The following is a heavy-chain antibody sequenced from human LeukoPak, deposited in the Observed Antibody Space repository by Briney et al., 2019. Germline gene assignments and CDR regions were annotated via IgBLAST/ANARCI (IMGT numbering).Heavy chain of an antibody. Sequence: PSETLSLTCAVYGGSFSGHYWSWIRQPPGKGREWSGEINHSGSTNYNPSLKSRVTISVDTSKNQFSLKLSSVTAADTAVYYCARARGPVDYWGQGPLVPVSS. CDR3: ARARGPVDY. D-gene: IGHD3-16*01. J-gene: IGHJ4*02. CDR2: INHSGST. CDR1: GGSFSGHY. V-gene: IGHV4-34*01.